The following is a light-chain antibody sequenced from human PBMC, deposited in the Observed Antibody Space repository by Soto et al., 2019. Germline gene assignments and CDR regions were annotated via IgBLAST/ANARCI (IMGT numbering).Light chain of an antibody. Sequence: DIVMTQSPATPSVAPGERCTFSCRASQGVSRKLAWYQRKPGQAPRLLISAASTGATGITARFSGSGSGTEFTLTISSLQSEDCAIYYCQQYHTWPITFGGGTKVYIK. V-gene: IGKV3-15*01. CDR3: QQYHTWPIT. CDR1: QGVSRK. J-gene: IGKJ4*01. CDR2: AAS.